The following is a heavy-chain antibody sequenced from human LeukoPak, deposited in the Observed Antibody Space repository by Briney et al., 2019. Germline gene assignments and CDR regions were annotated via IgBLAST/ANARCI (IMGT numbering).Heavy chain of an antibody. CDR2: INSDGSST. D-gene: IGHD4-17*01. CDR1: GFTFSSYW. Sequence: GGSLRLSCAASGFTFSSYWMHWVRQAPGKGLVWVSRINSDGSSTSYTDSVKGRFTISRDNAKNTLYLQMNSLRAEDTAVYYCARDPYGDYVGYWGQGTLVTVSS. V-gene: IGHV3-74*01. CDR3: ARDPYGDYVGY. J-gene: IGHJ4*02.